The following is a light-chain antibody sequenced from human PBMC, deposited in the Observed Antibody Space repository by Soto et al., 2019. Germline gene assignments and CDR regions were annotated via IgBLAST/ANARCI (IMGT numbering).Light chain of an antibody. Sequence: EIVLTQSPATLSSSLGARATLSCRASQSVSNYLSWYQQKPGQAPRLLTYETSRRATGIPARFSGSGSGTDFTLTSSSLEPEDFAVYYCQQRHNWRDTFGQGTRLEIK. CDR3: QQRHNWRDT. CDR1: QSVSNY. J-gene: IGKJ5*01. V-gene: IGKV3-11*01. CDR2: ETS.